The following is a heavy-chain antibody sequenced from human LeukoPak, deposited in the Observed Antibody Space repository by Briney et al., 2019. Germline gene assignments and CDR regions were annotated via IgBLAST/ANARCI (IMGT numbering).Heavy chain of an antibody. Sequence: ASVKVSCKASGYTFTSYGISWVRQAPGQGLEWMGWICTYNGKTNYVQNFRGRFTMTTDTSTSTAYMEMRSLRSDDTAVYYCAREDSSGYHFDYWGQGTLVTVSS. V-gene: IGHV1-18*01. D-gene: IGHD3-22*01. CDR3: AREDSSGYHFDY. CDR1: GYTFTSYG. CDR2: ICTYNGKT. J-gene: IGHJ4*02.